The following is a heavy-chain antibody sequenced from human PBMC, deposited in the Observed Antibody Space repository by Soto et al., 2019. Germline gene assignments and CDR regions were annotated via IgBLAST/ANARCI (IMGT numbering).Heavy chain of an antibody. CDR3: ARHNKRDARTGRPVRHFDY. J-gene: IGHJ4*02. CDR1: GGSISGSSYY. Sequence: PSETLSLTCTVSGGSISGSSYYWGWIRQPPGKGLEWIGSIYYSGSTYYNPSLKSRVTISVDTSKNQFSLKLSSVTAADTAVYYCARHNKRDARTGRPVRHFDYWGQGTLVTVSS. CDR2: IYYSGST. D-gene: IGHD3-9*01. V-gene: IGHV4-39*01.